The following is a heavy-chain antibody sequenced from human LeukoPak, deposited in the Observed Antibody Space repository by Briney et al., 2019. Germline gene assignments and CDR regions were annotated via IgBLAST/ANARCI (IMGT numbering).Heavy chain of an antibody. V-gene: IGHV5-51*01. CDR2: IYPGDSDT. CDR1: GYSFTSYW. Sequence: GESLKISCKGSGYSFTSYWIGWVRQMPGKGLEWMGIIYPGDSDTRYSPSFQGQVTISADKSISTAYLQWSSLKASDTAMYYCARTRGIAAAIGWYFDLWGRGTLVTVSS. D-gene: IGHD6-13*01. J-gene: IGHJ2*01. CDR3: ARTRGIAAAIGWYFDL.